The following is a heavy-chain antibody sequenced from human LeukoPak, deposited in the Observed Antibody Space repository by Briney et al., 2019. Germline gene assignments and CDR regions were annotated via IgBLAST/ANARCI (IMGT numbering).Heavy chain of an antibody. CDR3: ARSTSSSWYALYGMDV. V-gene: IGHV4-59*01. CDR1: GGSISSYY. D-gene: IGHD6-13*01. Sequence: SSETLSLTCTVSGGSISSYYWSWIRQPPGKGLEWIGYIYYSGSTNYNPSLKSRVTISVDTSKNQFSLKLSSVTAADTAVYYCARSTSSSWYALYGMDVWGQGTTVTVSS. CDR2: IYYSGST. J-gene: IGHJ6*02.